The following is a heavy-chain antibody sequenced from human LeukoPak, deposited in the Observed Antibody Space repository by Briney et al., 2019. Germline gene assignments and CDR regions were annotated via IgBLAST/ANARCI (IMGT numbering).Heavy chain of an antibody. CDR3: AKVRLETIGGRGFDY. CDR2: MSGSGGSI. Sequence: TGGSLRLSCAASGFTFSSYAMNWVRQAPGKGLEGVSGMSGSGGSIYQADSVKGRFTISRDHSKHTLYLQMNSLRAEDTAVYYCAKVRLETIGGRGFDYWGQGTLITVSS. D-gene: IGHD1-1*01. J-gene: IGHJ4*02. V-gene: IGHV3-23*01. CDR1: GFTFSSYA.